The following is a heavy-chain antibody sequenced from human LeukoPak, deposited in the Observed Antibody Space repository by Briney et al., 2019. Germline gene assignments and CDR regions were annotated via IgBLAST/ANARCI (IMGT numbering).Heavy chain of an antibody. D-gene: IGHD3-22*01. CDR2: IYYSGST. V-gene: IGHV4-59*08. J-gene: IGHJ6*03. CDR1: GGSISSYY. CDR3: ARHGNYYDSSGYYYYYMDV. Sequence: SETLSLTCTVSGGSISSYYWSWIRQPPGKGLEWIGYIYYSGSTNYNPSLKSRVTISVDTSKNQFSLKLSSGTAADTAVYYCARHGNYYDSSGYYYYYMDVWGKGTTVTVSS.